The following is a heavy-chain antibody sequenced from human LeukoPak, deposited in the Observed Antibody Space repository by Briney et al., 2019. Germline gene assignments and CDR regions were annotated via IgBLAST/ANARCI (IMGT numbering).Heavy chain of an antibody. J-gene: IGHJ4*02. CDR1: GFTFGDYA. D-gene: IGHD3-10*01. CDR3: ARDGLLWFGDSRTDF. CDR2: IKEDGSEK. V-gene: IGHV3-7*01. Sequence: GGSLRLSCTASGFTFGDYAMSWFRQAPGKGLEWVANIKEDGSEKYYVDSVKGRFTISRDNAKNSLFLQMNSLRAEDTAVYYCARDGLLWFGDSRTDFWGQGTLVTVSS.